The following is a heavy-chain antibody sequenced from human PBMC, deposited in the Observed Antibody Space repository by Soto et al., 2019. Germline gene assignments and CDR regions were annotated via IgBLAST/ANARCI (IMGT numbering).Heavy chain of an antibody. J-gene: IGHJ5*02. D-gene: IGHD5-12*01. CDR3: ARGKKNIDP. CDR1: GGSFSGYY. CDR2: INHSGST. V-gene: IGHV4-34*01. Sequence: SETLSLTCAVYGGSFSGYYWSWIRQPPGKGLEWIGEINHSGSTNYNPSLKSRVTISVDTSKNQFSLKLSSVTAADTAVYYCARGKKNIDPWGQGTLVTSPQ.